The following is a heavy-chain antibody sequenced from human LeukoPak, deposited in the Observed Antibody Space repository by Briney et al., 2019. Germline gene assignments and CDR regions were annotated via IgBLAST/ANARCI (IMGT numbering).Heavy chain of an antibody. V-gene: IGHV3-30*18. CDR1: GFTFSSYG. Sequence: GGSLRLSCAASGFTFSSYGMHWVRQAPGKGLQWVAAISYDGSNEYYADSVKGRFTVSRDNSKNTLYLQMNSLRGEDTAVYYCAKEKYRGYSYGSGDYWGQGTLVTVSS. CDR2: ISYDGSNE. D-gene: IGHD5-18*01. CDR3: AKEKYRGYSYGSGDY. J-gene: IGHJ4*02.